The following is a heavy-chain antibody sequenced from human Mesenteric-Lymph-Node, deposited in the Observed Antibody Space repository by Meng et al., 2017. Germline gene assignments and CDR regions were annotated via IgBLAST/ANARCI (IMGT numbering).Heavy chain of an antibody. D-gene: IGHD1-26*01. CDR3: ARGVSGVGCDY. V-gene: IGHV3-74*01. CDR2: ISWDGGST. J-gene: IGHJ4*02. Sequence: GESLKISCAASGFTFSSYWMHWVRQAPGKGLVWVSLISWDGGSTYYADSVKGRFTISRDNTKNSLYLQMNSLRAEDTAVFYCARGVSGVGCDYWGQGTLVTVSS. CDR1: GFTFSSYW.